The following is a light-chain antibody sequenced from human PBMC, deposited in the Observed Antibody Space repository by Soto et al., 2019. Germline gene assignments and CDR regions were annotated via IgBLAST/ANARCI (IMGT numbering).Light chain of an antibody. Sequence: DIQMTQSPSSLSASVGDRVTVTCRASPAISNYLAWFQQKPGIAPKSLIYAASGLQSGVPSKFSGSGSGTDLSLTTSSLQPEDVATYYCQQYNSYPLFTFGPGTKVDIK. J-gene: IGKJ3*01. CDR3: QQYNSYPLFT. CDR1: PAISNY. CDR2: AAS. V-gene: IGKV1-16*02.